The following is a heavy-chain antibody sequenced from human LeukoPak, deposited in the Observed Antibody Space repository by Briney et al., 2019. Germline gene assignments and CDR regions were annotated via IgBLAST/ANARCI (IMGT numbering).Heavy chain of an antibody. D-gene: IGHD3-3*01. Sequence: SVKVSCKASGFTFTSSAVQWVRQARGQRLEWIGWIVVGSGNTNYAQKFQERVTITRDMSTSTAYMELSSLRSEDTAVYYCAAGRLDTILGVVPPDYWGQGTLVTASS. CDR2: IVVGSGNT. CDR3: AAGRLDTILGVVPPDY. J-gene: IGHJ4*02. CDR1: GFTFTSSA. V-gene: IGHV1-58*01.